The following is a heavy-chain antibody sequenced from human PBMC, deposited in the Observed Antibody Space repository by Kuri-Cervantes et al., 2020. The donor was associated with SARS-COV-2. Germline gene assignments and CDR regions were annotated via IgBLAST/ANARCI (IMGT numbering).Heavy chain of an antibody. V-gene: IGHV4-59*01. J-gene: IGHJ3*02. CDR3: ARTHYATLLDI. D-gene: IGHD2-2*01. CDR2: IYYSGST. CDR1: GGSISSYY. Sequence: SETLSLTCTVSGGSISSYYWSWIRQPPGEGLEWIWYIYYSGSTNYNPSLKSRVTISVDTSKNQFSLKLSSVTAADTAVYYCARTHYATLLDIWGQGTMVTVSS.